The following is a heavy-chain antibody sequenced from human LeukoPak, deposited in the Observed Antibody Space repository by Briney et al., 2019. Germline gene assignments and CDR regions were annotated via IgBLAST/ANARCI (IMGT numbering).Heavy chain of an antibody. Sequence: GGSLRLSCTASGFTFGDYAMSWFRQAPGKGLEWVGFIRSKAYGGTTEYAASVKGRFTISRDDSKSIAYLQMNSLKTEDTAVYYCTRDQVNRPDAFDIWGQGTMVTVSS. CDR1: GFTFGDYA. V-gene: IGHV3-49*03. J-gene: IGHJ3*02. CDR2: IRSKAYGGTT. CDR3: TRDQVNRPDAFDI. D-gene: IGHD1-14*01.